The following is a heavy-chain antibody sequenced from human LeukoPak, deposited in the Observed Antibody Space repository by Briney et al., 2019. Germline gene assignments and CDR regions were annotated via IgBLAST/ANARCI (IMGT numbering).Heavy chain of an antibody. Sequence: ASVKVSCKASGGTFSSYAISWVRQTPGQGLEWLGWINPKSGGTTYAQNFQGRVTMTRDTSISTVYMELSRLRFDDTAVYYCVTGRTIFYYYMDVWGKGTTVTISS. CDR1: GGTFSSYA. CDR3: VTGRTIFYYYMDV. CDR2: INPKSGGT. J-gene: IGHJ6*03. D-gene: IGHD3-3*02. V-gene: IGHV1-2*02.